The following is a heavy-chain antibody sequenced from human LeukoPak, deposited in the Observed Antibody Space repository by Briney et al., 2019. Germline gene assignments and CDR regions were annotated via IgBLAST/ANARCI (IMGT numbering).Heavy chain of an antibody. V-gene: IGHV3-23*01. CDR2: ISGSGGST. Sequence: QPGGSLRLSCAASGFTFSSYGMSWVRQAPGKGLEWVSAISGSGGSTYYADSVKGRFTISRDNPKNTLYLQMNSLRAEDTAVYYCAKVLWAAAGTQDAFDIWGQGTMVTVSS. CDR3: AKVLWAAAGTQDAFDI. CDR1: GFTFSSYG. D-gene: IGHD6-13*01. J-gene: IGHJ3*02.